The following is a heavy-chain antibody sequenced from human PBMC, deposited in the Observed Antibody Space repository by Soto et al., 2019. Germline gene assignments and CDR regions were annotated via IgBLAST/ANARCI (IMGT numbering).Heavy chain of an antibody. D-gene: IGHD5-18*01. CDR3: ARGRGYSYGLDP. CDR2: ISYIWTT. J-gene: IGHJ5*02. V-gene: IGHV4-30-4*01. CDR1: GDSISSNNNY. Sequence: SETLSLTCTVSGDSISSNNNYWSWIRQPPGEGLELIGFISYIWTTSYSPSLKSRVAISLDTSKNQFSLSLSSVTAADTAVYYCARGRGYSYGLDPWGQGTLVTVSS.